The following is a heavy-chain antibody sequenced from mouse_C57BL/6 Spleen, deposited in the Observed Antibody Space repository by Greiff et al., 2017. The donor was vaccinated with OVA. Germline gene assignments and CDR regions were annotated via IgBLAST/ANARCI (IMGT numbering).Heavy chain of an antibody. CDR3: ARIYDGYYVDAMDY. Sequence: QVQLQQSGAELVRPGTSVKVSCKASGYAFTNYLIEWVKQRPGQGLEWIGVINPGSGGTNYNEKFKGKATLTADKSSSTAYMQLSSLTSEDSAVYFGARIYDGYYVDAMDYWGQGTSVTVSS. D-gene: IGHD2-3*01. CDR1: GYAFTNYL. CDR2: INPGSGGT. V-gene: IGHV1-54*01. J-gene: IGHJ4*01.